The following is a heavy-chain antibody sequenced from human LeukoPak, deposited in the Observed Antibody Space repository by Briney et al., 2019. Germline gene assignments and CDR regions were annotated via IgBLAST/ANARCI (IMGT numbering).Heavy chain of an antibody. CDR2: INHSGST. CDR1: GGSFSGYY. CDR3: ARDADIVVVPAAGSYYGMDV. V-gene: IGHV4-34*01. D-gene: IGHD2-2*01. J-gene: IGHJ6*02. Sequence: SETLSLTCAVYGGSFSGYYWSWIRQPPGKELEWIGEINHSGSTNYNPSLKSRVTISVDTSKNQFSLKLSSVTAADTAVYYCARDADIVVVPAAGSYYGMDVWGQGTTVTVSS.